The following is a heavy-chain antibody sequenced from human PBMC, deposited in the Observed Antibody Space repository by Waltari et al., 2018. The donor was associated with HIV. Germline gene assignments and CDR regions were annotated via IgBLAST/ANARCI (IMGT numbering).Heavy chain of an antibody. Sequence: QVQLVESGGGVVQPGRSLRLSCAVSGFTFSSYGMPWVRQAPGKGLEWVAVIWYDGTNKYYADSVKGRFTISRDNSKNTLYLQMNSLRAEDTAVYYCARDRSEGGGYYYYGLDVWGQGTTVTVSS. V-gene: IGHV3-33*01. D-gene: IGHD2-15*01. CDR2: IWYDGTNK. CDR1: GFTFSSYG. J-gene: IGHJ6*02. CDR3: ARDRSEGGGYYYYGLDV.